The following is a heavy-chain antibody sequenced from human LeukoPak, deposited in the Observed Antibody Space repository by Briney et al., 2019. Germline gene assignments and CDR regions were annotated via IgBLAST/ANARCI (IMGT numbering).Heavy chain of an antibody. CDR2: IYYSGST. Sequence: SETLSLTCTVPGGSISSYYWSWIRQPPGKGLEWVGYIYYSGSTNNNPSLKSRVTISVDTSKNQFSLKLSSVTAAETAAYYCARGRYSGSYSYFDYWGQGTLVTVSS. D-gene: IGHD1-26*01. CDR1: GGSISSYY. J-gene: IGHJ4*02. CDR3: ARGRYSGSYSYFDY. V-gene: IGHV4-59*01.